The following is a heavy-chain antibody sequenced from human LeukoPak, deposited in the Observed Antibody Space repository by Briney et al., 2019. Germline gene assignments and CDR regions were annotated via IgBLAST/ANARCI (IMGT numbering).Heavy chain of an antibody. CDR3: AKSPDGYNYRGDY. J-gene: IGHJ4*02. V-gene: IGHV3-30*18. Sequence: GGSLRLSCAASGFTFSSYGMHWVRQAPGKGLEWVAVISYDGSNKYYADSVKGRFTISRDNSKNTLYLQMNSLRAEDTAVYYCAKSPDGYNYRGDYWGQGTLVTVSS. CDR2: ISYDGSNK. D-gene: IGHD5-24*01. CDR1: GFTFSSYG.